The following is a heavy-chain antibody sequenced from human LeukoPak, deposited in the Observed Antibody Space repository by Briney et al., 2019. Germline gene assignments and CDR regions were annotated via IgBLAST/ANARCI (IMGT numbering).Heavy chain of an antibody. CDR2: IYPGDSDT. CDR3: AATLYSGSYYDAFDI. J-gene: IGHJ3*02. D-gene: IGHD1-26*01. V-gene: IGHV5-51*01. Sequence: GESLKISCKGSGYSFTSYWIGWVRQMSGKGLEWMGNIYPGDSDTRYSPSFQGQVTISADKSISTAYLQWSSLKASDTAMYYCAATLYSGSYYDAFDIWGQGTMVTVSS. CDR1: GYSFTSYW.